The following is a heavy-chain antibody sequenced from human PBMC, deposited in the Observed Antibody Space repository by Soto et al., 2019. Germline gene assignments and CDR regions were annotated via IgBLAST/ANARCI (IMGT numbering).Heavy chain of an antibody. CDR2: IYYSGST. V-gene: IGHV4-59*01. CDR1: GGSISSSY. J-gene: IGHJ3*02. D-gene: IGHD3-16*01. CDR3: ARAPGGDAFDI. Sequence: TVSGGSISSSYWSWLRQPPGKGLEWIGYIYYSGSTNYNPSLKSRVIISVDTSKNQFSLKLSSVTAADTAVYYCARAPGGDAFDIWGRGTLVTVSS.